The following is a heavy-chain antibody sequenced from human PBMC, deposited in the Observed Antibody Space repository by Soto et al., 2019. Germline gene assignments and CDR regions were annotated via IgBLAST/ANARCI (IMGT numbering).Heavy chain of an antibody. CDR2: ISSSSSTI. J-gene: IGHJ4*02. CDR3: ARDRMYYDFWTSFDY. CDR1: GFTFSSYS. Sequence: HPGGSLRLSCAASGFTFSSYSMNWVRQAPGKGLEWVSYISSSSSTIYYADSVKGRFTISRDNAKNSLYLQMNSLRDEDTAVYYCARDRMYYDFWTSFDYWGQGTLVTVS. D-gene: IGHD3-3*01. V-gene: IGHV3-48*02.